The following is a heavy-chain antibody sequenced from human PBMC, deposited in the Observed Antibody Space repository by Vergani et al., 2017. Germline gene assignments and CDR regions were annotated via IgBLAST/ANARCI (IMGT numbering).Heavy chain of an antibody. CDR1: GGSISSYY. D-gene: IGHD6-19*01. V-gene: IGHV4-59*01. J-gene: IGHJ4*02. CDR2: IYYSGST. Sequence: QVQLQESGPGLVKPSETLSLTCTVSGGSISSYYWSWIRQPPGKGLEWIGYIYYSGSTNYNPSLNSRVTISVDTSKNQFSLKLSSVTAADTAVYYCASIPTYSSGWYYFNYWGQGTLVTVSS. CDR3: ASIPTYSSGWYYFNY.